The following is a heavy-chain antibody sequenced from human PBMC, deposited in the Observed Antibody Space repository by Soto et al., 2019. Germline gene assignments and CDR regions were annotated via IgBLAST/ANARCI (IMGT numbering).Heavy chain of an antibody. D-gene: IGHD3-3*01. CDR2: IIPIFGTA. Sequence: QVQLVQSGAEVKKPGSSVKVSCKASGGTFSSYAISWVRQAPGQGLEWMGGIIPIFGTAYYAQKFQGSVMITDDASRSTDYMELSSLRSEDTAVYYCARVRVRSLEWLGSEGWGQGTLVTVSS. CDR3: ARVRVRSLEWLGSEG. V-gene: IGHV1-69*12. J-gene: IGHJ4*02. CDR1: GGTFSSYA.